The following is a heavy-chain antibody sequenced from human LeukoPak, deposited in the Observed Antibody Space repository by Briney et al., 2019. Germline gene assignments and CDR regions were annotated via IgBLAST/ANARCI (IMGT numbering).Heavy chain of an antibody. CDR3: ARSAVTANDAFDI. J-gene: IGHJ3*02. Sequence: GESLKISCKGSGYSFTSYWIGWVRQMPGKGLEWMGIIYPGDSDTRYSPSFQGQVTMSADKSISTAYLQWSSLKASDTAMYYCARSAVTANDAFDIWGQGTMVTVSS. CDR2: IYPGDSDT. V-gene: IGHV5-51*01. CDR1: GYSFTSYW. D-gene: IGHD2-21*02.